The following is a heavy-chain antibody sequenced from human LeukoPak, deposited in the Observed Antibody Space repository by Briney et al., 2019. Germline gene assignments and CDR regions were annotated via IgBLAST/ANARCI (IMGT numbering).Heavy chain of an antibody. J-gene: IGHJ4*02. CDR3: ARAFGGHDERYYFDY. D-gene: IGHD5-12*01. CDR1: GYTFTSYD. Sequence: GGSLRLSCAASGYTFTSYDINWVRQATGQGLEWMGWMNPNSGNTDYAQKFQGRFTITINTSISTAYMELSSLRSEDTAVYYCARAFGGHDERYYFDYWGQGTLVTVSS. CDR2: MNPNSGNT. V-gene: IGHV1-8*03.